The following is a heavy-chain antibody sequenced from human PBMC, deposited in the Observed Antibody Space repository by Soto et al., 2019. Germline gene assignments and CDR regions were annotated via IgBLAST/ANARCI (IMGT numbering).Heavy chain of an antibody. V-gene: IGHV3-23*01. CDR2: ISGGGDTT. CDR1: GFTFNNYA. D-gene: IGHD3-10*01. Sequence: EVQLLESGGGLVQPGGSLRLSCAASGFTFNNYAMTWVRQAPGKGLEWDSAISGGGDTTSYADSVKGRFTVSRDGSKNTLYLQMSSLRAEDTALYYCAKGRGGSGSRTPRVDFWGQGTLVTVSS. CDR3: AKGRGGSGSRTPRVDF. J-gene: IGHJ4*02.